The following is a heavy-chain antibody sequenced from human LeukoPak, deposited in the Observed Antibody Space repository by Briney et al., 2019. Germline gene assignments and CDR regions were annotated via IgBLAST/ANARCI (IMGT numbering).Heavy chain of an antibody. CDR2: ISSSSSTI. D-gene: IGHD2-2*01. CDR1: GFTFSSYS. V-gene: IGHV3-48*01. Sequence: GGSLRLSCAASGFTFSSYSMNWVRQAPGKGLEWVSYISSSSSTICYADSVKGRFTISRDNAKNSLYLQMNSLRAEDTAVYYCARGSGYCSSTSCPLDVWGKGTTVTVSS. J-gene: IGHJ6*04. CDR3: ARGSGYCSSTSCPLDV.